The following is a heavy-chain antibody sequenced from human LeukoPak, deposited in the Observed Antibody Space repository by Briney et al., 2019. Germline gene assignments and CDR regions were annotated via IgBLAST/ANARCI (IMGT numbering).Heavy chain of an antibody. CDR3: TRDPGDFWSGSDP. CDR1: GYTFTGYY. Sequence: ASVTVSCKASGYTFTGYYIHWVRQAPGQGLEWMGWINPKTGVTNYAQKFQGRVIMTTDTSINTAYMELSKMRSDDTAVYYCTRDPGDFWSGSDPRGQGTLVIVSS. D-gene: IGHD3-3*01. J-gene: IGHJ5*02. V-gene: IGHV1-2*02. CDR2: INPKTGVT.